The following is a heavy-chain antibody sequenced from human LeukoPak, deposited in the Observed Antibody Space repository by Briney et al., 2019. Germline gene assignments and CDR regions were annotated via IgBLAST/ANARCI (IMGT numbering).Heavy chain of an antibody. CDR2: IYYSGST. CDR3: ARGGSYYGNWFDP. D-gene: IGHD3-10*01. V-gene: IGHV4-59*01. J-gene: IGHJ5*02. CDR1: GGSISSYY. Sequence: SETLSLTCTVSGGSISSYYWSWIRQPPGKGLERIGYIYYSGSTNYNPSLKSRVTISVDTSKNQFSLKLSSVTAADTAVYYCARGGSYYGNWFDPWGQGTLVTVSS.